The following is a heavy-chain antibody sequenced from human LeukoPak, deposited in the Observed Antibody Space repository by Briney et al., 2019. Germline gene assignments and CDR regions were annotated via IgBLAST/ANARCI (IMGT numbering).Heavy chain of an antibody. D-gene: IGHD3-22*01. V-gene: IGHV4-4*02. CDR2: IYHSGST. J-gene: IGHJ3*02. CDR3: ASYYYDSSGYLVSGAFDI. CDR1: GGSISSSNW. Sequence: PSETLSLTCAVSGGSISSSNWWSWVRQPPGKGLEWIGEIYHSGSTNYNPSLKSRVTISVDKSKNQFSLKLSSVTAADTAVYYCASYYYDSSGYLVSGAFDIWGQGTMVTASS.